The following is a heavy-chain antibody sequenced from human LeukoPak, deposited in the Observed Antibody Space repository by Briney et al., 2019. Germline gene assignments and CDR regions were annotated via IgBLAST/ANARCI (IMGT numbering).Heavy chain of an antibody. Sequence: PSQTLSLTCTVSGGSLNSGDFYWTWVRQRPGKALEWIGFVYNSGTTNYNPSLQSRVTISADPSKNQFSLTLNSLTPADTAVYFCARDSTDFWSRGMDVWGQGTTVTVSS. V-gene: IGHV4-31*03. CDR1: GGSLNSGDFY. J-gene: IGHJ6*02. CDR2: VYNSGTT. D-gene: IGHD3-3*01. CDR3: ARDSTDFWSRGMDV.